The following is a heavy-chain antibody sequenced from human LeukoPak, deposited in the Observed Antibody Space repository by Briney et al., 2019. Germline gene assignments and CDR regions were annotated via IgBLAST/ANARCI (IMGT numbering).Heavy chain of an antibody. Sequence: ETLSLTXAXYGGSXXGYYWSWIRQPPGRGLEWIGEINHSGSTNYNPSLKSRVTISVDTSKNQFSLKLSSVTAADTAVYYCARGLTPSPTPERSDSEYYDILTGSPYYFDYWGQGTLVTVSS. CDR1: GGSXXGYY. J-gene: IGHJ4*02. D-gene: IGHD3-9*01. CDR2: INHSGST. V-gene: IGHV4-34*01. CDR3: ARGLTPSPTPERSDSEYYDILTGSPYYFDY.